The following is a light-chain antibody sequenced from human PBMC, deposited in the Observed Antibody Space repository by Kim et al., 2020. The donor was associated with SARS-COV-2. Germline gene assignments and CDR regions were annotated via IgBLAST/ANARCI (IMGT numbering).Light chain of an antibody. Sequence: DIQMTQSPSSLSASVGDRDIITCRASQSIPRFLNWYQHKPGKAPKLLIYATSNLQSGVPSRFSGSGSGTDFTLTISSLQPEDFATYYCQQSYSTPQVTVGQGTKLEI. J-gene: IGKJ2*01. V-gene: IGKV1-39*01. CDR2: ATS. CDR3: QQSYSTPQVT. CDR1: QSIPRF.